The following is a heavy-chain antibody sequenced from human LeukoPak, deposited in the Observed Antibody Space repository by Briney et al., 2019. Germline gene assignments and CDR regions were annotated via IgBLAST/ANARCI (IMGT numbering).Heavy chain of an antibody. J-gene: IGHJ5*02. CDR1: GYSFTSYW. CDR2: IYPGDSDT. Sequence: KPGESLKISCKGSGYSFTSYWIGWVRQMPGKGLEWMGIIYPGDSDTRYSPSFQGQVTISVDKSISTAYLQWSSLKASDTAMYYCARLPYCGGDCYPNWFDPWGQGTLVTVSS. V-gene: IGHV5-51*01. CDR3: ARLPYCGGDCYPNWFDP. D-gene: IGHD2-21*02.